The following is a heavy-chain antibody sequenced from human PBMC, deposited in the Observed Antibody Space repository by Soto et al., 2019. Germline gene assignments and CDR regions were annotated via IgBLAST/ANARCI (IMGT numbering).Heavy chain of an antibody. Sequence: QVQLQQWGAGLLKPSETLSLTCAVYGGSFSGYYCSWIRQPPGKGLEWIGEINHSGSTNYNPSLKSRVTISVDTSKNQFYLKLSSLTDAGTAVYYCARGYNWNYAPRGRWFYPWGQGTLVTVSS. D-gene: IGHD1-1*01. J-gene: IGHJ5*02. V-gene: IGHV4-34*01. CDR1: GGSFSGYY. CDR2: INHSGST. CDR3: ARGYNWNYAPRGRWFYP.